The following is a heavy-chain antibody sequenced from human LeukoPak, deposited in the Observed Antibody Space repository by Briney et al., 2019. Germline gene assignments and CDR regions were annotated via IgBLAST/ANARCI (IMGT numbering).Heavy chain of an antibody. CDR1: GFTFSSYA. Sequence: PGGSLRLSCAASGFTFSSYAMHWVRQAPGKGLEWVAVISYDGSNKYYADSVKGRFTISRDNSKNTLYLQMNSLRAEDTAVYYCAREGGGIPFDYRGQPTLDTDSS. V-gene: IGHV3-30-3*01. J-gene: IGHJ4*02. D-gene: IGHD3-16*01. CDR3: AREGGGIPFDY. CDR2: ISYDGSNK.